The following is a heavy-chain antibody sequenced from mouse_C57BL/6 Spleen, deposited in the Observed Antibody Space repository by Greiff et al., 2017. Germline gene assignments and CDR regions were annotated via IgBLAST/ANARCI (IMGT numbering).Heavy chain of an antibody. CDR3: ARSDYYGYDGFAY. Sequence: QVQLQQSGAELAKPGASVKLSCKASGYTFTSYWMHWVKQRPGQGLEWIGYINPSSGYTKYNQKCKDKDTLTADKSYSTAYMQLSSLTYEDSADYYCARSDYYGYDGFAYWGQGTLVTVSA. CDR2: INPSSGYT. CDR1: GYTFTSYW. V-gene: IGHV1-7*01. D-gene: IGHD2-2*01. J-gene: IGHJ3*01.